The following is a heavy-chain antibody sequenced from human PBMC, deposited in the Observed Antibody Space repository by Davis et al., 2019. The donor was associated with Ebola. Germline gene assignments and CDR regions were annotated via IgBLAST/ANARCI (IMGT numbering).Heavy chain of an antibody. J-gene: IGHJ6*02. CDR3: ARVRGSARSNYERYYYGMDV. V-gene: IGHV3-7*01. Sequence: GESLKISCAASGFTFSSYWMSWVRQAPGKGLEWVANIKQDGSEKYYVDSVKGRFTISRDNAKNSLYLQMNSLRAEDTAVYYCARVRGSARSNYERYYYGMDVWGQGTTVTVSS. CDR2: IKQDGSEK. CDR1: GFTFSSYW. D-gene: IGHD4-11*01.